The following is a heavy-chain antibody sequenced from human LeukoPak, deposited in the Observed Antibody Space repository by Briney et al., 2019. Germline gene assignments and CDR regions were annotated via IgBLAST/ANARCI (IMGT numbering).Heavy chain of an antibody. CDR1: GFTFSSYG. J-gene: IGHJ6*03. CDR2: ISGSGGST. D-gene: IGHD1-26*01. Sequence: GGSLRLSCAASGFTFSSYGMSWVRQAPGKGLEWVSAISGSGGSTYYADSVKGRFTISRDNSKNTLYLQMNSLRAEDTAVYYCAKDGELLRYYYYMDVWGKGTTVTISS. V-gene: IGHV3-23*01. CDR3: AKDGELLRYYYYMDV.